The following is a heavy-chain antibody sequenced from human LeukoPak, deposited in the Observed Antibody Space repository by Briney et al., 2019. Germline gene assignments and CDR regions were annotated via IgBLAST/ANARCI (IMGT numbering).Heavy chain of an antibody. D-gene: IGHD3-3*01. CDR3: ARGKEGITIFGVAKRYYYYMDV. CDR2: ISYRGST. V-gene: IGHV4-59*01. Sequence: PSETLSLTCTVSGGSISSYYWSWIRQFPGKGLEWIGYISYRGSTSYNPSLNSRVSISLDTSKNQLSLRLNSVTAADTAVYYCARGKEGITIFGVAKRYYYYMDVWGKGTTVTVSS. CDR1: GGSISSYY. J-gene: IGHJ6*03.